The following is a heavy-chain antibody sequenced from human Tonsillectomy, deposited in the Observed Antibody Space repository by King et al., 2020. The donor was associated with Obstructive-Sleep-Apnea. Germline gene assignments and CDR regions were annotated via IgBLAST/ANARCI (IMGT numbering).Heavy chain of an antibody. J-gene: IGHJ5*02. V-gene: IGHV4-39*07. CDR3: ARVRSVAGINWFDP. D-gene: IGHD6-19*01. CDR1: GGSISSSSYY. CDR2: IYYSGST. Sequence: QLQESGPGLVKPSETLSLTCTVSGGSISSSSYYWGWIRQPPGKGLEWIGSIYYSGSTYYNPSLKSRVTISVDTSKNQFSLKLSSVTAADTAVYYCARVRSVAGINWFDPWGQGTLVTVSS.